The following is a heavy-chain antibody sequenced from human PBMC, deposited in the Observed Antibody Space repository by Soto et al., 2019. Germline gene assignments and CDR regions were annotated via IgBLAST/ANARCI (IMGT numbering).Heavy chain of an antibody. CDR2: IIPIFGTA. CDR3: ARVVAAAGTRWFDP. CDR1: GGTFSSYA. Sequence: ASVKVSCKASGGTFSSYAISWVRQAPGQGLEWMGGIIPIFGTANYAQKFQGRVTITADESTSTAYMELSSLRSEDTAVYYCARVVAAAGTRWFDPWGQGTLVTVS. J-gene: IGHJ5*02. D-gene: IGHD6-13*01. V-gene: IGHV1-69*13.